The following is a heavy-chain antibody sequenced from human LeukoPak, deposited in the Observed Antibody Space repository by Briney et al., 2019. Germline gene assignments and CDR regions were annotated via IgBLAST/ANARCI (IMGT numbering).Heavy chain of an antibody. CDR3: AREDSAAGTVFDY. CDR1: GYTFTDYY. CDR2: INPNSGGT. D-gene: IGHD6-13*01. Sequence: VASVTVSFKASGYTFTDYYMHWVRQAPGQGLEWMGWINPNSGGTNYAQKFQGRVTMTRDTSISTAYMELSRLRSDDTAVYYCAREDSAAGTVFDYWGQGTLVTVSS. J-gene: IGHJ4*02. V-gene: IGHV1-2*02.